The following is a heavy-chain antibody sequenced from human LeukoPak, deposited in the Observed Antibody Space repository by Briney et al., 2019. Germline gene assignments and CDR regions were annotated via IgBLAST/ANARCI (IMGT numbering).Heavy chain of an antibody. J-gene: IGHJ5*02. V-gene: IGHV1-18*01. Sequence: ASVKVSCKASGYTFTSYAISWVRQAPGQGLEWMGWISAYNGNTNYAQKFQGRVTMTTDTSTSTAYMELRSLRSDDTAVYYCARVKGTRRDGYVGFDPWGQGTLVTVSS. CDR1: GYTFTSYA. CDR3: ARVKGTRRDGYVGFDP. D-gene: IGHD5-24*01. CDR2: ISAYNGNT.